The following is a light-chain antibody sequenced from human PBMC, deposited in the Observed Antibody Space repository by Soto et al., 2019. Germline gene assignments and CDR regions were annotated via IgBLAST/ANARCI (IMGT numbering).Light chain of an antibody. CDR1: SSDVGGYNY. V-gene: IGLV2-8*01. CDR3: SSYAGSNKVL. CDR2: EVS. J-gene: IGLJ2*01. Sequence: QSVLTQPPSASGSPGQSVTISCTGTSSDVGGYNYVSWYQQYPGKAPKLMIYEVSKRPSGVPDRFSGSKSGSTASLTVSGLQAEDEADYYCSSYAGSNKVLFGGGTKLTVL.